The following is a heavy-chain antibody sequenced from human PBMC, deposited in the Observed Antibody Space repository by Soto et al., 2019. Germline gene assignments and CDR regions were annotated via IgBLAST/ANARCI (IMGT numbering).Heavy chain of an antibody. CDR3: ARGQTVGRTVGAFDI. V-gene: IGHV5-51*01. CDR1: GYSFSTYY. J-gene: IGHJ3*02. Sequence: EVQLVQSGAEVKKPGESLKISCKGSGYSFSTYYIGWVRQMSGKGLECIGIIYPGDSDTRYSPSFQGQVLISVDKAISTAYLHWGSLESSDTAVYYCARGQTVGRTVGAFDIWGQGTVVTVPS. D-gene: IGHD1-26*01. CDR2: IYPGDSDT.